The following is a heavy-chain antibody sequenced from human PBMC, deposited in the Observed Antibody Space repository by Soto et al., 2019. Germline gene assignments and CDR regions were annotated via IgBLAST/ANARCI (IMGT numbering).Heavy chain of an antibody. CDR2: IWYDGSNK. CDR3: ASEEWELSYFDY. CDR1: GFTFSSYG. J-gene: IGHJ4*02. D-gene: IGHD1-26*01. V-gene: IGHV3-33*01. Sequence: GGSLRLSCGASGFTFSSYGMHWVRQAPGKGLEWVAVIWYDGSNKYYADSVKGRFTISRDNSKNTLYLQMNSLRAEDTAVYYCASEEWELSYFDYWGQGTLVTVSS.